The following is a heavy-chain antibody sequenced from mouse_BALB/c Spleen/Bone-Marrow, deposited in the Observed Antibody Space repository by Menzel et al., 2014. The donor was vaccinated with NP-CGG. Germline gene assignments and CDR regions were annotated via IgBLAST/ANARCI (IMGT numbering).Heavy chain of an antibody. D-gene: IGHD1-1*01. V-gene: IGHV5-6*01. J-gene: IGHJ4*01. CDR1: GFTFSNYD. CDR3: ARHNYGYFAMDY. CDR2: ISSGVSYT. Sequence: EVKLVESGGDLVKPGGFLKLSCAPSGFTFSNYDVSWVRQTPDKRLEWVAIISSGVSYTYYPDSVKGRFTISRDNAKNTLYLQMSSLKSEDTAMYFCARHNYGYFAMDYWGQGTSVTVSS.